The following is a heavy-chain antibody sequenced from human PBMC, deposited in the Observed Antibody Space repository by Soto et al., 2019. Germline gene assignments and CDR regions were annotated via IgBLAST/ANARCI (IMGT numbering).Heavy chain of an antibody. V-gene: IGHV4-30-4*01. CDR1: GGSISSGDYY. CDR2: IYYSGST. J-gene: IGHJ4*02. Sequence: PSETLSLTCTVSGGSISSGDYYWSWIRQPPGKGLEWIGYIYYSGSTYYNPSLKSRVTISVDTSKNQFSLKLSSVTAADTAVYYCARVLRGYSYGYSLDYWGQGTLVTVSS. D-gene: IGHD5-18*01. CDR3: ARVLRGYSYGYSLDY.